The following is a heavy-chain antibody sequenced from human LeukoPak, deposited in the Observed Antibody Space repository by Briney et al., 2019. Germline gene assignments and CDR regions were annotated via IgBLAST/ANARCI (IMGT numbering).Heavy chain of an antibody. D-gene: IGHD3-22*01. J-gene: IGHJ3*02. Sequence: GGSLRLSCAASGFTFSSYDMHWVRQATGKGLEWVSAIGTAGDTYYPGSVEGRFTISRENAKNSLYLQMNSLRAGDTAVYYCARVTYYYDSSGGRGAFDIWGQGTMVTVSS. CDR3: ARVTYYYDSSGGRGAFDI. CDR1: GFTFSSYD. CDR2: IGTAGDT. V-gene: IGHV3-13*04.